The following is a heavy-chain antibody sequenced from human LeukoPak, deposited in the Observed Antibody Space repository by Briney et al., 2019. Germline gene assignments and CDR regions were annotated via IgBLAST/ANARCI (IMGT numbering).Heavy chain of an antibody. D-gene: IGHD1-1*01. CDR1: GFTFSSYG. J-gene: IGHJ4*02. Sequence: GGSLRLSCAASGFTFSSYGMHWVRQAPGKGLEWVAVISYDGSNKYYADSVKGRFTISRDNSKNTLYLQMNSLRAEDTAVYYCANFLEYPDGFDYWGQGTLVTVSS. CDR3: ANFLEYPDGFDY. V-gene: IGHV3-30*18. CDR2: ISYDGSNK.